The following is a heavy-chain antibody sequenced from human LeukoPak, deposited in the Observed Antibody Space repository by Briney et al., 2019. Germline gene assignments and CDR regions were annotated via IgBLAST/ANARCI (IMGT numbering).Heavy chain of an antibody. CDR2: INAGNGNA. Sequence: ASVKVSCKASGYTFTSYAMHWVRQAPGQRLEWMGWINAGNGNAKYSQKFQGRVTITRDTSASTAYMELSSLRSEDTAVYYCARPPSGYYYDSDSYLDAFDIWGQGTLVTVSS. V-gene: IGHV1-3*01. J-gene: IGHJ4*02. CDR1: GYTFTSYA. CDR3: ARPPSGYYYDSDSYLDAFDI. D-gene: IGHD3-10*01.